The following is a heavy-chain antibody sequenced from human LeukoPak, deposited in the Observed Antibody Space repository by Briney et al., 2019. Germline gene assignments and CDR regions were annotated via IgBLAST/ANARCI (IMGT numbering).Heavy chain of an antibody. Sequence: ASVKVSCKASGYTFTSYYIHWVRQAPGQGLEWMGLINPSGGSTNYAQKFQGRVTMTRDTSTSTVYMELSSLRSEDTAVYYCARDRAYMVRGVIIMGDNWFDPWGQGTLVTVSS. CDR2: INPSGGST. CDR3: ARDRAYMVRGVIIMGDNWFDP. J-gene: IGHJ5*02. CDR1: GYTFTSYY. D-gene: IGHD3-10*01. V-gene: IGHV1-46*01.